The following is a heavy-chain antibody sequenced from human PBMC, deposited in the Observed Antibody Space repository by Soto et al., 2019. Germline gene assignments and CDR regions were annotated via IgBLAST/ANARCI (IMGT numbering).Heavy chain of an antibody. CDR3: ARGGYSYGSAYYFDY. CDR1: GGSMSGYY. D-gene: IGHD5-18*01. CDR2: IFYSGST. Sequence: QVQLQESGPELVKPSETLSLTCTVSGGSMSGYYWSWIRQPPGKGLEWIGYIFYSGSTNYNPSLKSRVTITVDTSKSHFSLKLSSVTAADTAVYYCARGGYSYGSAYYFDYWGQGTLVTVSP. J-gene: IGHJ4*02. V-gene: IGHV4-59*01.